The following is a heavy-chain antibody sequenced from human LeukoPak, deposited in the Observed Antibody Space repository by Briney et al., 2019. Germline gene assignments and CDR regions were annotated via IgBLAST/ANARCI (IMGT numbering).Heavy chain of an antibody. J-gene: IGHJ3*02. Sequence: ASVKVSCKASGYTFTSYGISWVRQAPGQGLEWMGWISAYNGNTNYAQKLQGRVTMTTDTSTSTAYMELRSLRSDDTAVYYCAGAPKHIVVVTAILGAFDIWGQGTMVTVSS. CDR3: AGAPKHIVVVTAILGAFDI. V-gene: IGHV1-18*01. CDR2: ISAYNGNT. D-gene: IGHD2-21*02. CDR1: GYTFTSYG.